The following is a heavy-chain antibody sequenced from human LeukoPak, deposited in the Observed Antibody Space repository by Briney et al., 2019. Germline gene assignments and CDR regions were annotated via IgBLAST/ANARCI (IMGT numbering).Heavy chain of an antibody. D-gene: IGHD5-18*01. V-gene: IGHV4-31*03. J-gene: IGHJ4*02. CDR2: IYYSGST. Sequence: SETLSLTCTVSGGSISSGGYYWSWIRQHPGKGLEWIGYIYYSGSTYYNPSLKSRVTISVDTSKNQFSQKLSSVTAADTAVYYCARAPTRGAMVVFDYWGQGTLVTVSS. CDR1: GGSISSGGYY. CDR3: ARAPTRGAMVVFDY.